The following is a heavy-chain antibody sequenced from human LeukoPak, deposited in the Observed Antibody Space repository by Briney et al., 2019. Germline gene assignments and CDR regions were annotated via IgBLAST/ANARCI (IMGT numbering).Heavy chain of an antibody. D-gene: IGHD6-19*01. CDR2: INSDGYSI. Sequence: GSLRLSCAASGFTFSGYWMHWVRQAPGKGLVWVSRINSDGYSITYADSVKGRFTISRDNAKNTLYLQMNSLIAEDTAVYFCTRAGYSSGFDSWGQGTLVTVSS. CDR1: GFTFSGYW. V-gene: IGHV3-74*03. J-gene: IGHJ5*01. CDR3: TRAGYSSGFDS.